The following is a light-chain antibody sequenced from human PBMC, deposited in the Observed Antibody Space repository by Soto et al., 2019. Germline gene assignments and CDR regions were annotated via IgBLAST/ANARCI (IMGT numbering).Light chain of an antibody. Sequence: EIVLTQSPGTLSLSPGESATLSCRARQGVGRYLAWFQQKPGQAPRLLIYDASTRATGIPARFSGGGSGTDFTLTISSLEPEDFAVYYCQQRSNWPLTFGPGTKVEIK. CDR2: DAS. V-gene: IGKV3-11*01. CDR3: QQRSNWPLT. CDR1: QGVGRY. J-gene: IGKJ3*01.